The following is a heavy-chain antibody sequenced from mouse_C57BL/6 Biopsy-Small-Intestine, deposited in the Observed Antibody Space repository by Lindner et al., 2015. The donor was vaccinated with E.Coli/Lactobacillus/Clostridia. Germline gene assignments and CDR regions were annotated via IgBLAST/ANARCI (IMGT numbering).Heavy chain of an antibody. CDR2: INPGSDGA. J-gene: IGHJ4*01. Sequence: VQLQESGAELVRPGTSVKVSCKASGYAFTNYLIEWVRQRPGQGLEWIGVINPGSDGANYNERFKAKATLTADKSSSTAYMQLSSLTSEDSAVYFCARDRSGGYYAMDYWGQGTSVTVSS. V-gene: IGHV1-54*01. CDR3: ARDRSGGYYAMDY. CDR1: GYAFTNYL. D-gene: IGHD1-3*01.